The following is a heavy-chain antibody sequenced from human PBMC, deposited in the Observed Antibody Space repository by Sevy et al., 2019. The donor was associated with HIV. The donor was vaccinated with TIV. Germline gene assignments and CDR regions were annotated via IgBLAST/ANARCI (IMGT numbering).Heavy chain of an antibody. J-gene: IGHJ5*01. CDR1: GYTLTKLS. Sequence: ASVKVYCKVSGYTLTKLSIHWVRQAPGKGLEWMGDFDPQYGETIYAQKFQGRLTMTEDTSPDTAFMELSSLTPEDTAVYYCTAVGLRYFSGSSSYQGDCFDSWGQGTLVTVSS. V-gene: IGHV1-24*01. CDR3: TAVGLRYFSGSSSYQGDCFDS. CDR2: FDPQYGET. D-gene: IGHD2-15*01.